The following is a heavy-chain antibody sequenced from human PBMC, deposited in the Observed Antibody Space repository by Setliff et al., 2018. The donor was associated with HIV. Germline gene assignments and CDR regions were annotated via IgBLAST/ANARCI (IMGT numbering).Heavy chain of an antibody. CDR2: ISSSSTYI. J-gene: IGHJ6*03. CDR3: TRDYAYDWNAVMDV. V-gene: IGHV3-21*01. CDR1: GFTFSSYE. D-gene: IGHD1-20*01. Sequence: PGGSLRLSCAASGFTFSSYEMNWVRQAPGKGLEWVSSISSSSTYIYYADSVKGRFTISRDNAKNSLYLQMNSLRAEDTAVYYCTRDYAYDWNAVMDVWGKGTTVTVSS.